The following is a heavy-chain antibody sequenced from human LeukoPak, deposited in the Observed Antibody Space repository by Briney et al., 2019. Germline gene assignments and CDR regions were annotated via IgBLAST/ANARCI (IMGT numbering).Heavy chain of an antibody. CDR1: GFTFSSCT. V-gene: IGHV3-21*01. CDR3: AKDVAPDSGWDLDY. CDR2: ISSSSSYI. J-gene: IGHJ4*02. Sequence: GGSLRLSCAASGFTFSSCTMNWVRQAPGKGLEWVSSISSSSSYIYYTDSVKGRFTISRDNAKNSLYLQMNSLRAEDTAVYYCAKDVAPDSGWDLDYWGQGTLVTVSS. D-gene: IGHD6-19*01.